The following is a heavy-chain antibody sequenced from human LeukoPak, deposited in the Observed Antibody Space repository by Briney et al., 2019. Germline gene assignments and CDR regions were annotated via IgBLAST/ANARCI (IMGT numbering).Heavy chain of an antibody. CDR1: GFTFSSYW. CDR2: INSDGSST. CDR3: ARETYYYDSSGYYYYMDV. Sequence: GGSLRLSCAASGFTFSSYWMHWVRQAPGKGLVWVSRINSDGSSTSYADSVKGRFTISRDNAKNTLYLQMNSLRAEDTAVYYCARETYYYDSSGYYYYMDVWAKGPRSPPP. V-gene: IGHV3-74*01. D-gene: IGHD3-22*01. J-gene: IGHJ6*03.